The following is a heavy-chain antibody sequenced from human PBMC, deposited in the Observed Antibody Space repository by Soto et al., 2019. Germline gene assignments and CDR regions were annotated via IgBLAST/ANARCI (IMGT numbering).Heavy chain of an antibody. Sequence: GGSLRLSCAVSGFSFGTYWMSWVRQAPGKGLEWLASIKQDGSERYYLDSVKGRFTISRDNAKDSLSLQMNSLRGEDTAFYYCARDVGPITIFGEALSGYFDFW. V-gene: IGHV3-7*03. CDR2: IKQDGSER. J-gene: IGHJ4*03. CDR1: GFSFGTYW. CDR3: ARDVGPITIFGEALSGYFDF. D-gene: IGHD3-3*01.